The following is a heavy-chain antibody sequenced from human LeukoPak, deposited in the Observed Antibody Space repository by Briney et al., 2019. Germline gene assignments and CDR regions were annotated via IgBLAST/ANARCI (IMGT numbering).Heavy chain of an antibody. J-gene: IGHJ2*01. CDR1: GGSISNYY. V-gene: IGHV4-59*08. Sequence: SETLSLTCTVSGGSISNYYWSWVRQPPGKGLEWIGYIYYSGSTTYNPSLKNRVTMSVDTSKNQFSLKLSSVTAADTAVYYCARRTYFDLWGRGTLVTVSS. CDR3: ARRTYFDL. CDR2: IYYSGST.